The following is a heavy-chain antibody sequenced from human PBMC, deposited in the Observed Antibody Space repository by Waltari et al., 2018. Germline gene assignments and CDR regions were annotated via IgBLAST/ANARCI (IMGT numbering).Heavy chain of an antibody. CDR3: AKAKTTGDGRHFDD. V-gene: IGHV3-23*01. CDR2: ISATGTRT. CDR1: GFTFANHA. Sequence: EVNLLESGGGLIQPGGSLRLSCAGPGFTFANHAINWVRQAPGNGLEWVSHISATGTRTYYATSVQGRFTVSRDNSKNTLYLQMHNLGVEDTALYYCAKAKTTGDGRHFDDWGQGTLVTVSS. D-gene: IGHD1-1*01. J-gene: IGHJ4*02.